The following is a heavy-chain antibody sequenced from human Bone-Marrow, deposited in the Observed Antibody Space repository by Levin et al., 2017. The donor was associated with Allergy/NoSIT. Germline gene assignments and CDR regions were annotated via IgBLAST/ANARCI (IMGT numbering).Heavy chain of an antibody. J-gene: IGHJ4*02. V-gene: IGHV1-2*06. CDR1: GYTFTGYY. D-gene: IGHD3-16*01. Sequence: ASVKVSCKASGYTFTGYYMHWVRQAPGQGLEWMGRINPNSGGTNYAQKFQGRVTMTRDTSISTAYMELSRLRSDDTAVYYCARSARMITFGGVMGYWGQGTLVTVSS. CDR3: ARSARMITFGGVMGY. CDR2: INPNSGGT.